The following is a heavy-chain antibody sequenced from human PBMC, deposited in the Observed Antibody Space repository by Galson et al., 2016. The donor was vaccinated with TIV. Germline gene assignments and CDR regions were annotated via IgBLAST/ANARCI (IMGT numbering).Heavy chain of an antibody. V-gene: IGHV1-69*04. CDR1: EDTFKSYA. J-gene: IGHJ4*02. D-gene: IGHD2-2*01. Sequence: SVKVSCKASEDTFKSYAVNWVRQVPGQGLEWVGMIIPVLGESHYAEKFQGRVTITADKSTSTAYMELRSLRDEDTAVFYCARCSVVPGPILYYFDSWGQGTLVTVSS. CDR2: IIPVLGES. CDR3: ARCSVVPGPILYYFDS.